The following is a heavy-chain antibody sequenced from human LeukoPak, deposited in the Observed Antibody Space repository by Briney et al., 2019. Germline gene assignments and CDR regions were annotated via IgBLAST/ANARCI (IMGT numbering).Heavy chain of an antibody. J-gene: IGHJ4*02. CDR2: IYSGGST. D-gene: IGHD6-13*01. Sequence: LPGGSLRLSCAASGFTVSSNYMSWVRQAPGKGLEWVSVIYSGGSTYYADSVKGRFTISRHNSKNTLYLQMNSLRAEDTAVYYCARSPISSSSRGFDYWGQGTLVTVSS. CDR1: GFTVSSNY. V-gene: IGHV3-53*04. CDR3: ARSPISSSSRGFDY.